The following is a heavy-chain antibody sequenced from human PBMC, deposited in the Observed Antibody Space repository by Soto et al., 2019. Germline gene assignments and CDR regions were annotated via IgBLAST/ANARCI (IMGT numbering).Heavy chain of an antibody. CDR1: GGSISSSSYY. J-gene: IGHJ4*02. V-gene: IGHV4-39*01. D-gene: IGHD3-16*02. CDR2: IYYSGST. CDR3: ARQPDPYDYVWGSYRPYYFDY. Sequence: SETLSLTCTVSGGSISSSSYYWGWIRQPPGKGLEWIGSIYYSGSTYYNPSLKSRVTISVDTSKNQFSLKLSSVTAADTAVYYCARQPDPYDYVWGSYRPYYFDYWGQGTLVTVSS.